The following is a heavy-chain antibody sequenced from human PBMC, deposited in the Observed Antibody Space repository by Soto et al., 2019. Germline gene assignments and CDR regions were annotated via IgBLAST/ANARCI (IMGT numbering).Heavy chain of an antibody. D-gene: IGHD3-22*01. CDR3: ARVVWLSDSDGMDV. V-gene: IGHV1-18*04. J-gene: IGHJ6*02. Sequence: GASVKVSCKASGYTFTSYGISWVRQAPGQGLEWMGWISAYNGNTNYAQKLQGRVTMTTDTSTSTAYMELRSLRSDDTAVYYCARVVWLSDSDGMDVWGQGTTVTVSS. CDR2: ISAYNGNT. CDR1: GYTFTSYG.